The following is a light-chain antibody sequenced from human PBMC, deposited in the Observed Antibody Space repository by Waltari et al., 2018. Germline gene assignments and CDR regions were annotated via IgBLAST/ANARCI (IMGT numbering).Light chain of an antibody. Sequence: QSALTQPASVSGSPGQSITISCTGTSSDVGGYTYVSGYHQHPGKAPKLMIYEVSNRPSGVSNRFAGSKSGNTASLTISGLQAEDEADYYCSSYTSSSTVVFGGGTKLTVL. CDR1: SSDVGGYTY. CDR2: EVS. CDR3: SSYTSSSTVV. J-gene: IGLJ2*01. V-gene: IGLV2-14*01.